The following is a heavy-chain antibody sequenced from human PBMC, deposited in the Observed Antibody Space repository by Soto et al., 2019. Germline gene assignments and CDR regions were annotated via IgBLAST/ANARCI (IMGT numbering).Heavy chain of an antibody. CDR2: IYYSGST. J-gene: IGHJ4*02. V-gene: IGHV4-39*01. CDR1: GGSISSSSYY. D-gene: IGHD3-3*01. Sequence: QLQLQESGPGLVKPSETLSLTCTVSGGSISSSSYYWGWIRQPPGKGLEWIGSIYYSGSTYYNPSLKSRVHISVDTSKNQFSLKLSSVTAADTAVYYCARRDFWSATRGSADYWGQGTLVTVSS. CDR3: ARRDFWSATRGSADY.